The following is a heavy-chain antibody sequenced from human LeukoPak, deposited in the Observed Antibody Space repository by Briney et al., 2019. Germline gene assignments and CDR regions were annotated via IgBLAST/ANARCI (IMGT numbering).Heavy chain of an antibody. CDR1: GDSVSSNSAA. J-gene: IGHJ4*01. V-gene: IGHV6-1*01. Sequence: SQTLPLTCAISGDSVSSNSAAWNWIRQSPSRGLEWLGRTYYRSKWYSYSAVSVKSRIIINPDTSKNQFSLQLNSVTPEDTAVYFLARRAGAPPHWGQGILVTVSS. CDR3: ARRAGAPPH. D-gene: IGHD3-10*01. CDR2: TYYRSKWYS.